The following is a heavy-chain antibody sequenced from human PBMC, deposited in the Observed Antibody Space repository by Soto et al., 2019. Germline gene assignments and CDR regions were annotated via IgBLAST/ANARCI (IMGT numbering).Heavy chain of an antibody. D-gene: IGHD3-16*01. Sequence: GESLKISGQCSGYSFTRYWIGGVRQMPGKGLEWMGIIYHGDSETRYSPSFQVQVTISADKSTSTAYLQWSSLKASDTAMYYCARHVGDDYVPFDPWGQGTLVTVSS. CDR1: GYSFTRYW. CDR2: IYHGDSET. J-gene: IGHJ5*02. CDR3: ARHVGDDYVPFDP. V-gene: IGHV5-51*01.